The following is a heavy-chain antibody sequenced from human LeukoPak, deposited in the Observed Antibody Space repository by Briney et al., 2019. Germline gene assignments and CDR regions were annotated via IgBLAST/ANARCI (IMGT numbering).Heavy chain of an antibody. CDR2: ISGSGHDI. D-gene: IGHD5-18*01. CDR3: ARDLLGNTAMVRSGDY. V-gene: IGHV3-11*05. Sequence: TGGSLRLSCAASGFTFSDSYMTWVRQAPGKGVEWVAYISGSGHDINYSDSVKGRFTISRDNSKNTLYLQMNSLRAEDTAVYYCARDLLGNTAMVRSGDYWGQGTLVTVSS. J-gene: IGHJ4*02. CDR1: GFTFSDSY.